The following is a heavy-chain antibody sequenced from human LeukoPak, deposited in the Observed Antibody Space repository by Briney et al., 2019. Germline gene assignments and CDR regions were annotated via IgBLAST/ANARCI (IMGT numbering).Heavy chain of an antibody. D-gene: IGHD3-3*01. CDR2: INHSGST. Sequence: SETLSLTCAVYGGSFSGYYWSWIRQPPGQGLEWVVEINHSGSTNYNPSLKSRVTISVDTSKNQFSLKLSSVTAADTAVYYCAREGREWLLPDYWGQGTLVTVSS. CDR3: AREGREWLLPDY. V-gene: IGHV4-34*01. CDR1: GGSFSGYY. J-gene: IGHJ4*02.